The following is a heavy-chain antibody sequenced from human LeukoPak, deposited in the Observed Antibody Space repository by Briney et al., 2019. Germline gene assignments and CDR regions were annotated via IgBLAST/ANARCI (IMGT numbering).Heavy chain of an antibody. CDR3: AKLGNGGYDSLSFDY. Sequence: GVPVRLSGAASGFTFYDYAMLWVRQAPGKGLEWVTLISGDGSSTYYADSVKGRFTTSRDNSKNSLYLQMNSLRAEDTALYYCAKLGNGGYDSLSFDYWGQGTLVTVSS. D-gene: IGHD5-12*01. J-gene: IGHJ4*02. CDR1: GFTFYDYA. CDR2: ISGDGSST. V-gene: IGHV3-43*02.